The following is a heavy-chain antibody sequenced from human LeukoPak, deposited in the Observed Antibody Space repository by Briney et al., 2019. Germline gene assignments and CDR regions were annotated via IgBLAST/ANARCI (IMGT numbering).Heavy chain of an antibody. CDR1: GGSISNYY. CDR3: ARVSSSGYYRGVIDY. J-gene: IGHJ4*02. Sequence: SETLSLTCTVSGGSISNYYWSWIRQPPGKGLEWIGYIYYSGGTDYNPSLKSRVTISVDTSKNQFSLKLSSVTAADTAVYYCARVSSSGYYRGVIDYWGQGTLVTVSS. CDR2: IYYSGGT. D-gene: IGHD3-22*01. V-gene: IGHV4-59*01.